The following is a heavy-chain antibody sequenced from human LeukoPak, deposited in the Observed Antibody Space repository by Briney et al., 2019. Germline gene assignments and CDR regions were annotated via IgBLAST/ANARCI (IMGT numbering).Heavy chain of an antibody. V-gene: IGHV4-59*08. J-gene: IGHJ4*02. CDR2: IYYSGST. Sequence: SETLSLTCTVSGGSIRSYYWSWIRQPPGKGLEWIGYIYYSGSTNYNPSLKSRVTISVDTSKNQFSLKLSSVTAADTAVYYCARTREDYFDYWGQGTLVTVSS. CDR3: ARTREDYFDY. CDR1: GGSIRSYY.